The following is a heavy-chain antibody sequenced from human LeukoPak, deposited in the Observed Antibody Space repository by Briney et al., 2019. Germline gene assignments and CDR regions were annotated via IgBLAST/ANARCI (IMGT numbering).Heavy chain of an antibody. J-gene: IGHJ4*02. CDR2: ISAYNGNT. Sequence: ASVKVSCKASGYTFTSYGISWVRRAPGQGLEWMGWISAYNGNTNYAQKLQGRVTMTTDTSTSTAYMELRSLRSDDTAVYYCARDRDYVWGSYRLFDYWGQGTLVTVSS. CDR1: GYTFTSYG. V-gene: IGHV1-18*01. D-gene: IGHD3-16*02. CDR3: ARDRDYVWGSYRLFDY.